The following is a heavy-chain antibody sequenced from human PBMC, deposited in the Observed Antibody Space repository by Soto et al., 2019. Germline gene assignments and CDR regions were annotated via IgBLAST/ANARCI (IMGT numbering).Heavy chain of an antibody. V-gene: IGHV4-59*01. Sequence: SETLSLTCTVSGGSISSYYWSWIRQPPGKGLEWIGYIYYSGSTNYNPSLKSRVTISVDTSKNQFSLKLSSVTAADTAVYYCARDHRVGYCSGGSCYSNFPYWAQGTLVTVS. CDR3: ARDHRVGYCSGGSCYSNFPY. CDR1: GGSISSYY. J-gene: IGHJ4*02. D-gene: IGHD2-15*01. CDR2: IYYSGST.